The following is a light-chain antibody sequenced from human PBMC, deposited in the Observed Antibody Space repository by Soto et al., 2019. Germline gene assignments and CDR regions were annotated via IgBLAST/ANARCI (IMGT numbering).Light chain of an antibody. CDR3: QTYDISLSGSYV. CDR1: SSNIGDNT. Sequence: QSVLTQPPSASGTPGQSVTISCSGSSSNIGDNTVNWYQQLPGTAPKLLMYSNDQRWSGVPDRFSGSKSGTSASLAISGLQSEDEADYYCQTYDISLSGSYVFGTGTKVTVL. J-gene: IGLJ1*01. CDR2: SND. V-gene: IGLV1-44*01.